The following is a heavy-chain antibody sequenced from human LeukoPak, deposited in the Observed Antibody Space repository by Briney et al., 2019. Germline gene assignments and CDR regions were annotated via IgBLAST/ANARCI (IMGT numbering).Heavy chain of an antibody. D-gene: IGHD2-2*01. J-gene: IGHJ4*02. Sequence: GSSVKVSCKASGYTFTSYDINWVRQATGQGREWMGWMNPNSGNTGYAQKFQGRVTITRNTSISTAYMELSSLRSEDTAVYYCALIPSFQVVPADYWGQGTLVTVSS. CDR1: GYTFTSYD. V-gene: IGHV1-8*03. CDR3: ALIPSFQVVPADY. CDR2: MNPNSGNT.